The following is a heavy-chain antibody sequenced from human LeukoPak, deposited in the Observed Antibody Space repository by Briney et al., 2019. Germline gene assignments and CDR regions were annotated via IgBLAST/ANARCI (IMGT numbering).Heavy chain of an antibody. Sequence: GGSLRLSCAASGFTFSSYAMSWVRQAPVKGLEWVSAISGSGGSTYYADSVKGRFTISRDNSKNTLYLQMNSLRAEDTAVYYCAKGQPDEWDYYDSSGYYPFDYWGQGTLVTVSS. D-gene: IGHD3-22*01. V-gene: IGHV3-23*01. CDR2: ISGSGGST. J-gene: IGHJ4*02. CDR1: GFTFSSYA. CDR3: AKGQPDEWDYYDSSGYYPFDY.